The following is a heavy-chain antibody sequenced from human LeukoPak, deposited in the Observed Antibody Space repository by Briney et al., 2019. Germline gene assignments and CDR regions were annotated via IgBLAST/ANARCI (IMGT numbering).Heavy chain of an antibody. J-gene: IGHJ3*02. CDR3: AKDQVGIVVVPAARAFDI. CDR1: GFTFSSYG. CDR2: ISYDGSSK. V-gene: IGHV3-30*18. Sequence: GGSLRLSCAASGFTFSSYGMHWVRQAPGKGLERVAVISYDGSSKYYADSVKGRFTISRYNSKNTLYLQMNSLRAEDTAVYYCAKDQVGIVVVPAARAFDIWGRGTMVTASS. D-gene: IGHD2-2*03.